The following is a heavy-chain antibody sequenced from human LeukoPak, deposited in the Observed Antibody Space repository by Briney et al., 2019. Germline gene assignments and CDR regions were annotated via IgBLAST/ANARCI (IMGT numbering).Heavy chain of an antibody. CDR1: XSSYY. Sequence: XSSYYWSWIRXPPGKGLEWIGYIYYSGSTNYNPSLKSRVTISVDTSKNQFSLKLSSVTAADTAVYYCARQSHSSGWPGGPDYWGQGTLVTVSS. D-gene: IGHD6-19*01. V-gene: IGHV4-59*08. CDR3: ARQSHSSGWPGGPDY. CDR2: IYYSGST. J-gene: IGHJ4*02.